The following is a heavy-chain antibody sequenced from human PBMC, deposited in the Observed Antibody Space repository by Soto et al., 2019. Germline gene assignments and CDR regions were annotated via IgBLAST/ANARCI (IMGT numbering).Heavy chain of an antibody. J-gene: IGHJ4*02. CDR3: ARTTAVPSTRRSRYFFDY. D-gene: IGHD4-17*01. V-gene: IGHV4-61*01. Sequence: SETLSLTCSVSGGSVSDKTYYWSWIRQAPGKRLEWIGYVYYSGTTNYNPSLKSRVTISVDLSKNRFSLRLSSVTTADTALYYCARTTAVPSTRRSRYFFDYWGQGTLVTSP. CDR1: GGSVSDKTYY. CDR2: VYYSGTT.